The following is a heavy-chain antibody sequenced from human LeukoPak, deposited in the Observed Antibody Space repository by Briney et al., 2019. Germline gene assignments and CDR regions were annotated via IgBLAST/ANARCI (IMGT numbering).Heavy chain of an antibody. J-gene: IGHJ4*02. D-gene: IGHD3-22*01. CDR2: INPNSGGT. V-gene: IGHV1-2*02. CDR1: GGTFTGYY. CDR3: ARSAYYYDSSGYYPSEFDN. Sequence: ASVKVSCKASGGTFTGYYMHWVRQAPGQGLEWMGWINPNSGGTNYAQKFQGRVTMTRDTSISTAYMELSRLRSDDTAVYYCARSAYYYDSSGYYPSEFDNWGQGTLVTVSS.